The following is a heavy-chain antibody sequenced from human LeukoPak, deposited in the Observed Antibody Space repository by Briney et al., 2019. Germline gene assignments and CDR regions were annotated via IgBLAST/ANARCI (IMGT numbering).Heavy chain of an antibody. CDR1: GFTFSSYE. CDR3: ARDDSNCGGDCTYLQY. D-gene: IGHD2-21*02. V-gene: IGHV3-48*03. Sequence: GGSLRLSCAGSGFTFSSYEMNWVRQAPGKGLEWVSYISSTGSTIYYADSVKGRFTISRDNAENSLYLQMNSLRAEDTAVYYCARDDSNCGGDCTYLQYWGQGTLVTVSS. CDR2: ISSTGSTI. J-gene: IGHJ1*01.